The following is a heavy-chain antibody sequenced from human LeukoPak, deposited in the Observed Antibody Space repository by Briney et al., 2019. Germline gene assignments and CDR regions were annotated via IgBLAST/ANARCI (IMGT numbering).Heavy chain of an antibody. CDR2: LYYSGKR. Sequence: SETLSLTCLVSGDSITTFHWNWVRQAPGKGLEWIGGLYYSGKRDYNPALRSRLTISSDTSKTQFSMTLTSVTADDTAVYYCARGKGGYYGPGSPSSHFYYMDVWAKGTTVIVSS. V-gene: IGHV4-59*01. J-gene: IGHJ6*03. D-gene: IGHD3-10*01. CDR3: ARGKGGYYGPGSPSSHFYYMDV. CDR1: GDSITTFH.